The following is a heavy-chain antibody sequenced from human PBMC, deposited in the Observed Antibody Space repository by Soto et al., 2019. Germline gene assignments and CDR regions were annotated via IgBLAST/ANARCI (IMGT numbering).Heavy chain of an antibody. V-gene: IGHV4-38-2*01. J-gene: IGHJ5*02. CDR3: ARVEGALARPNGCKP. D-gene: IGHD1-26*01. CDR2: IYHSGST. CDR1: GYSISSGYY. Sequence: PSETLSLTCAVSGYSISSGYYWGWIRQPPGKGLEWIGSIYHSGSTYYNPSLKSRVTISVDTSKNQFSLKLSSVTAADTAVYYGARVEGALARPNGCKPWGQGTVVTVAS.